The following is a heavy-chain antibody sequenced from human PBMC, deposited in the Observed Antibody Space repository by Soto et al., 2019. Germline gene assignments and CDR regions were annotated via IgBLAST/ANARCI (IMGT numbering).Heavy chain of an antibody. CDR1: GFTFSSYG. V-gene: IGHV3-30*18. CDR2: ISYDGSNK. D-gene: IGHD6-6*01. J-gene: IGHJ6*02. CDR3: AKDLPAYEQFVSGYYYYGMDV. Sequence: QVQLVESGGGVVQPGRSLRLSCAASGFTFSSYGMHWVRQAPGKGLEWVAVISYDGSNKYYADSVKGRFTISRDNSKNTLYLQMNSLRAEDTAVYYCAKDLPAYEQFVSGYYYYGMDVWGQGTTVTVSS.